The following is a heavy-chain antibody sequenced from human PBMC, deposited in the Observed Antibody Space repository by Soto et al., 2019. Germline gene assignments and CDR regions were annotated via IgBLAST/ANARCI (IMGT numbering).Heavy chain of an antibody. Sequence: SETLSLTCTVSGGSISSSSYYWGWIRQPPGKGLEWIGSIYYSGSTYYNPSLKSRVTISVDTSKNQFSLKLSSVTAADTAVYYCARQTYYYDRPDAFDIWGQGTMVTVSS. J-gene: IGHJ3*02. V-gene: IGHV4-39*01. CDR1: GGSISSSSYY. CDR2: IYYSGST. CDR3: ARQTYYYDRPDAFDI. D-gene: IGHD3-22*01.